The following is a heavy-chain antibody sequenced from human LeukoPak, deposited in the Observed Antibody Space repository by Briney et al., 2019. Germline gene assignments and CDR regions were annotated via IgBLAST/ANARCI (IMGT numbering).Heavy chain of an antibody. Sequence: VVSVKVSCKVSGYNLIELSMHWVRLAPGKGLEWMGGFDPEDSETLNAQKFQGRVTMTEDTSTNTAYMELSSLRSEDTAIYYCATSVDGLVTIRTYFELWGQGTPVTVSS. D-gene: IGHD3-3*01. CDR1: GYNLIELS. V-gene: IGHV1-24*01. J-gene: IGHJ4*02. CDR2: FDPEDSET. CDR3: ATSVDGLVTIRTYFEL.